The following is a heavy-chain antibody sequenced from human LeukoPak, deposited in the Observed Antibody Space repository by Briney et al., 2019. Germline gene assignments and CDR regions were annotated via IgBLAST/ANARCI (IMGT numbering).Heavy chain of an antibody. CDR2: INSDGSST. V-gene: IGHV3-74*01. CDR1: GFTFRSYW. D-gene: IGHD6-13*01. J-gene: IGHJ6*02. Sequence: PRGSLRLSCAASGFTFRSYWMHWVRQAPGKGLVWVSRINSDGSSTSYADSVKGRFTISRDNAKNTLYLQMNSLRAEDTAVYFCAREGVWRQQLVDYYYGMDVWGQGTTVTVSS. CDR3: AREGVWRQQLVDYYYGMDV.